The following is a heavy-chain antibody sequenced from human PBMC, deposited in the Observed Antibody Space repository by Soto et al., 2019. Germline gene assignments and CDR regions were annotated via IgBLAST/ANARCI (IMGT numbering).Heavy chain of an antibody. CDR1: GFTFGDYA. V-gene: IGHV3-49*04. Sequence: SLRLSCTASGFTFGDYAMSWVRQAPGKGLEWVGFIRSKAYGGTTEYAASVKGRFTISRDDSKSIAYLQMNSLKTEDTAVYYCTRDLKVPLDYYDDSSGYYYWGHGTLVTVSS. CDR3: TRDLKVPLDYYDDSSGYYY. CDR2: IRSKAYGGTT. J-gene: IGHJ4*01. D-gene: IGHD3-22*01.